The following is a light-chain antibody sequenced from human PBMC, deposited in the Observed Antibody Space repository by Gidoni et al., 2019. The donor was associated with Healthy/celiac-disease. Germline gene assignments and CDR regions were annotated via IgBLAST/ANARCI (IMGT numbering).Light chain of an antibody. CDR2: DAS. J-gene: IGKJ2*01. CDR1: QSVSSY. CDR3: QQRSNWPPRDT. V-gene: IGKV3-11*01. Sequence: ELVLTQSPATLSLSPGERATLYCRASQSVSSYLAWYQQKPGQAPRLLIYDASNRATGIPARFSGSGSGTDFTLTISSLEPEDFVVYYCQQRSNWPPRDTFGQGTKLEIK.